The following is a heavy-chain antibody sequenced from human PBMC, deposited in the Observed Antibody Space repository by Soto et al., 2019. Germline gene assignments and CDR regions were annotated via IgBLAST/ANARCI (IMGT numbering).Heavy chain of an antibody. CDR3: ATRRILTGYYYFDY. D-gene: IGHD3-9*01. J-gene: IGHJ4*02. CDR1: SGSISSSNW. V-gene: IGHV4-4*02. CDR2: IYHSGST. Sequence: SETLSLTCAVSSGSISSSNWWSWVRQPPGKGLEWIGEIYHSGSTNYNPSLKSRVTISVDKSKNQFSPKLSSVTAADTAVYYCATRRILTGYYYFDYWGQGTLVTVSS.